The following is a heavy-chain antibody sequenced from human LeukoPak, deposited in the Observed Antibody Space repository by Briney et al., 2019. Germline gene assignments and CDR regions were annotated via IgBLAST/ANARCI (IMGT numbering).Heavy chain of an antibody. J-gene: IGHJ3*02. CDR3: ARVWGYCSSTSCYRSAFDI. CDR2: IYYSGST. Sequence: SETLSLTCTVSGGSISSGGYYWSWIRQHPGKGLEWIGYIYYSGSTYYNPSLKSRVTISVDTSKNQFSLKLSSVTAADTAVYCCARVWGYCSSTSCYRSAFDIWGQGTMVTVSS. CDR1: GGSISSGGYY. V-gene: IGHV4-31*03. D-gene: IGHD2-2*02.